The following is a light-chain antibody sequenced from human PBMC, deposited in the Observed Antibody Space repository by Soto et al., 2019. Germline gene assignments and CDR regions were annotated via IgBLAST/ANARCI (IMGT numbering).Light chain of an antibody. CDR3: QKNYSSPWT. V-gene: IGKV1-39*01. CDR1: QTVVMH. J-gene: IGKJ1*01. Sequence: IQLTQSPSSLSASVGDTVTITCRARQTVVMHLNWYLEKSGTAPEHLMYSASSWQCGVPSRVSGSATGTDFTLTISSLLPEDFASYFCQKNYSSPWTCGQGTKVDI. CDR2: SAS.